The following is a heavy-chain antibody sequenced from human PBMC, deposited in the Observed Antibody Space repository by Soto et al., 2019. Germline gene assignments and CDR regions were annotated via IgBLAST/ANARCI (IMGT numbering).Heavy chain of an antibody. D-gene: IGHD2-15*01. J-gene: IGHJ6*03. CDR3: AVMCSSYYRGRNYYYYYMDV. CDR1: GGSFSGYY. V-gene: IGHV4-34*01. Sequence: SETLSLTCAVYGGSFSGYYWSWIRQPPGKGLEWIGEINHSGSTNYNPSLKSRVTISVDTSKNQFSLKLSSVTAADTAVYYCAVMCSSYYRGRNYYYYYMDVWGKGTTVTVSS. CDR2: INHSGST.